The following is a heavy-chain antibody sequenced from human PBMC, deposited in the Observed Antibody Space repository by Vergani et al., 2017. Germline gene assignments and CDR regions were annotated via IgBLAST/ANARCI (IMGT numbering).Heavy chain of an antibody. D-gene: IGHD3-10*01. J-gene: IGHJ6*02. CDR1: GFTFSSYA. V-gene: IGHV3-23*01. CDR3: AKDGVGGSGSYYYYYYGMDV. Sequence: EVQLLESGGGLVQPGGSLRLSCAASGFTFSSYAMSWVRPAPGKGLECVSAISGSGGSTYSADSVKGRFTISRDNSKNTLYLQMNSLRAEDTAVYYCAKDGVGGSGSYYYYYYGMDVWGQGTTVTVSS. CDR2: ISGSGGST.